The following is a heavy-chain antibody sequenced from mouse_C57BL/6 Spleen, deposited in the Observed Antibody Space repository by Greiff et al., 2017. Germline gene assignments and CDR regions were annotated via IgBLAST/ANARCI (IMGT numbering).Heavy chain of an antibody. J-gene: IGHJ3*01. CDR1: GFTFSSYG. V-gene: IGHV5-6*01. CDR3: ARRGIYYYYDDGFAY. Sequence: EVQLVESGGDLVKPGASLKLSCAASGFTFSSYGMSWVRQTPDKRLEWVATISSGGGYTNYPDSLKGRFTLSRDTAKNTLYLQLSSLKSEDTAMYYCARRGIYYYYDDGFAYWGQGTLVTVSA. CDR2: ISSGGGYT. D-gene: IGHD2-4*01.